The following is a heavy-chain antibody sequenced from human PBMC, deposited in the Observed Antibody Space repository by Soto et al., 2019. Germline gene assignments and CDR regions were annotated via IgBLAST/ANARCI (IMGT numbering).Heavy chain of an antibody. D-gene: IGHD2-21*01. Sequence: QVVLEQSGGEVKKPGASVKVSCKASGYTFSGYSITWVRQAPGQGLEWMGRISGYNGNTNYARTLRGRLTFTTDTSTRTAYMELRSLTSDDTAVYYCARDVFCGGAPACPDMDVWGQGTTVTVS. J-gene: IGHJ6*02. CDR2: ISGYNGNT. CDR1: GYTFSGYS. V-gene: IGHV1-18*04. CDR3: ARDVFCGGAPACPDMDV.